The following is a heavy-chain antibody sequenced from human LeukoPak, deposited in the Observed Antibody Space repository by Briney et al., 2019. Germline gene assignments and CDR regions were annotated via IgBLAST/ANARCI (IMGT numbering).Heavy chain of an antibody. CDR1: GFTFSSYG. CDR3: ARGIAAAGHYYYMDV. Sequence: GGSLRLSCAASGFTFSSYGMHWVRQAPGKGLEWVAVISYDGSNKYYADSVKGRFTISRDNSKNTLYVQMNSLRAEDTAVYYCARGIAAAGHYYYMDVWGKGTTVTVSS. J-gene: IGHJ6*03. V-gene: IGHV3-30*03. CDR2: ISYDGSNK. D-gene: IGHD6-13*01.